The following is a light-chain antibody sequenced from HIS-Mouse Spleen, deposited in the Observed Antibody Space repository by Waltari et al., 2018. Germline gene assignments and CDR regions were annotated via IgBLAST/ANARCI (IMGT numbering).Light chain of an antibody. Sequence: QSVLTQPPSASGTPGQTVTISCSGSSSNIGSNYVYWYQHLPGTAPKLLIYRNNQRPSGVPDRFSGSKSGTSASLAISGLRSEDEADYYCAAWDDSLSGPVFGGGTKLTVL. J-gene: IGLJ3*02. CDR3: AAWDDSLSGPV. CDR1: SSNIGSNY. CDR2: RNN. V-gene: IGLV1-47*01.